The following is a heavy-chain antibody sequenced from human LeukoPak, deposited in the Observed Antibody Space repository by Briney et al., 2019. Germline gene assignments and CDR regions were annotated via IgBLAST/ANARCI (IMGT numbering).Heavy chain of an antibody. J-gene: IGHJ4*02. CDR3: ARGQYDYVWGTFKGYFDY. D-gene: IGHD3-16*01. CDR2: INPNSGGT. Sequence: ASVKVSCKASGYTFTGYYMHWVRQAPGQGLEWMGWINPNSGGTNYAQKFQGWVTMTRDTSISTAYMELSRLRSDDTAVYYCARGQYDYVWGTFKGYFDYWGQGTLVTVSS. CDR1: GYTFTGYY. V-gene: IGHV1-2*04.